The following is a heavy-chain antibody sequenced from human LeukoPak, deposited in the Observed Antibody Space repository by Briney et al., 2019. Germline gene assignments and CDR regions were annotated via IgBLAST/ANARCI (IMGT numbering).Heavy chain of an antibody. V-gene: IGHV3-53*01. J-gene: IGHJ3*02. Sequence: GGSLRLSCAVFGVTVSSNYMSWVRQAPGKGLEWVSVLYGGGTTYYAGSVKGRFTISRDNSKNTLFLQMNSLRAEDTAVYYCARGRVGAPDVFDIWGQGTMVTVSS. CDR3: ARGRVGAPDVFDI. D-gene: IGHD1-26*01. CDR1: GVTVSSNY. CDR2: LYGGGTT.